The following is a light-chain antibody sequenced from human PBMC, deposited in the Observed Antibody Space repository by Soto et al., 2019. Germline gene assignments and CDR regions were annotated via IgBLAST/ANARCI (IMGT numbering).Light chain of an antibody. Sequence: QSALTQPPSVSGSPGQSVTISCTGSSSDVGTYNRVSWYQQPPGTAPKLMIYEVNNRPSGVPDRFSGSKSGDTASLTISGLQAEDEADYYCSTYAGSYTWIFGSGTKVTVL. CDR3: STYAGSYTWI. CDR2: EVN. V-gene: IGLV2-18*02. CDR1: SSDVGTYNR. J-gene: IGLJ1*01.